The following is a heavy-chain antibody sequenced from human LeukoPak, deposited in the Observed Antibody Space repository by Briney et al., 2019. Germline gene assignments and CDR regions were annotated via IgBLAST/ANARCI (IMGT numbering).Heavy chain of an antibody. CDR3: ARPYYSNYYYYGMDV. J-gene: IGHJ6*02. Sequence: GGSLRLSCAASGFTSTTYWMHWVRQAPGKGLVWVSRISTYESITIYADSVKGRFTISRDNAKNTLFLQMNSLRAEDTAVYYCARPYYSNYYYYGMDVWGQGTTVTVSS. CDR2: ISTYESIT. D-gene: IGHD4-11*01. V-gene: IGHV3-74*01. CDR1: GFTSTTYW.